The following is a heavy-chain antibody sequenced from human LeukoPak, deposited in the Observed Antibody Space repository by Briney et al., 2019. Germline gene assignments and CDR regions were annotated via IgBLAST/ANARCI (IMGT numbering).Heavy chain of an antibody. D-gene: IGHD3-10*01. J-gene: IGHJ1*01. CDR3: AAYYGPGSYPLYFQH. CDR2: ISHSGST. CDR1: GGPISSYY. V-gene: IGHV4-59*12. Sequence: SETLFLTCSVSGGPISSYYWNWIRQTPGKGLEWIGYISHSGSTNSNPSLKNRVTISIDTSTSQFSLKLSSVTAADTAVYYCAAYYGPGSYPLYFQHWGQGTLVTVSS.